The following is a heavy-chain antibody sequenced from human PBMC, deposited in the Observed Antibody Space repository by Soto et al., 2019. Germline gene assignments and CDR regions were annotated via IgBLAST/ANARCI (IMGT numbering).Heavy chain of an antibody. V-gene: IGHV4-31*03. J-gene: IGHJ4*02. Sequence: PSETLSLTCTVSGGSISSGVYYWTWIRQHPGKGLEWIGYIYYSGSTYYNPSLKSRVTISVDTSRNQFSLKLSSVTAADTAVYYCARDRAVVTTGGFFDYWGQGTLVTVSS. CDR1: GGSISSGVYY. CDR2: IYYSGST. CDR3: ARDRAVVTTGGFFDY. D-gene: IGHD2-15*01.